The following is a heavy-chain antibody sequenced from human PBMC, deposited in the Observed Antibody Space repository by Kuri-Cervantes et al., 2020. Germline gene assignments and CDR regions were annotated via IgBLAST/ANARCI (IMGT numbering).Heavy chain of an antibody. Sequence: SETLSLTCAVYGESFRGYYWSWIRQTPGKGLEWIGEINHGGGINYNPSLKSRVTMSVDTSKNQFSLKLSSVTAADTAVYYCARAKTTVTTLFDYWGQGTLVTVSS. CDR3: ARAKTTVTTLFDY. D-gene: IGHD4-17*01. V-gene: IGHV4-34*01. J-gene: IGHJ4*02. CDR1: GESFRGYY. CDR2: INHGGGI.